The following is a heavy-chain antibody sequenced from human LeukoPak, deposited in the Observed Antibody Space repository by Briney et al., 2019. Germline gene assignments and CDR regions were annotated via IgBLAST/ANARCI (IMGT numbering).Heavy chain of an antibody. D-gene: IGHD3-22*01. V-gene: IGHV4-61*03. Sequence: SETLSLTCTVSVGSVTSGNYYWSWIRQPPGKGLEWIGNIYYTETTNYNPSLKSRVTISLDTSKNHFSLKLSSVTPADTAVYYCARFVLYYYDSSGYYPGYFQHWGQGTLVTVSS. CDR3: ARFVLYYYDSSGYYPGYFQH. J-gene: IGHJ1*01. CDR1: VGSVTSGNYY. CDR2: IYYTETT.